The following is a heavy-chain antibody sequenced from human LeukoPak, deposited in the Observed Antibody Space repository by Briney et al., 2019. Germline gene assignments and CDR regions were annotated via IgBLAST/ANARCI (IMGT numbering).Heavy chain of an antibody. J-gene: IGHJ4*02. CDR2: IWHDGSGK. Sequence: GGSLRLSCAASGFTFSNYGMHWVRQAPGKGLEWVAIIWHDGSGKYYADSVKGRFTISRDNSKNTLYLQMNSLRAEDTAVYFCTRQSENFSLDYWGQGTPVTVSS. D-gene: IGHD3-3*01. CDR3: TRQSENFSLDY. CDR1: GFTFSNYG. V-gene: IGHV3-33*08.